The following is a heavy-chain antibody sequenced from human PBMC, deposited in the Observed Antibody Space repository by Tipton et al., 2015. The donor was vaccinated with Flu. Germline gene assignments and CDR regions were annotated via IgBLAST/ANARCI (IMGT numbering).Heavy chain of an antibody. CDR3: ARDVLSAGMDV. Sequence: TLSLTCTVSGGSIASISHYWGWIRQSPEKGLEWIGSVFHTGGTDYNPPLKSRVTILIDTSKNQFSLHLYSVTAADTAVYYCARDVLSAGMDVWGQGTTVTVSS. CDR2: VFHTGGT. D-gene: IGHD2-8*01. CDR1: GGSIASISHY. V-gene: IGHV4-39*07. J-gene: IGHJ6*02.